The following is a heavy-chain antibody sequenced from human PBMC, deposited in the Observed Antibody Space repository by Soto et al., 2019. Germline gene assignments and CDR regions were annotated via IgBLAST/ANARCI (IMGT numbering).Heavy chain of an antibody. D-gene: IGHD4-17*01. J-gene: IGHJ4*02. CDR1: GDISPRYG. Sequence: QVQLVQSGPEVKKPGALVKVSCKASGDISPRYGISWVRQAPGQGLEWLGWINCYNGVTNYAQSLQGRVTLTTDSSTSTAYMEVRSLRFDDTAVYYCGGDHGNYGTFDQWGQGTLVTVSS. CDR2: INCYNGVT. V-gene: IGHV1-18*01. CDR3: GGDHGNYGTFDQ.